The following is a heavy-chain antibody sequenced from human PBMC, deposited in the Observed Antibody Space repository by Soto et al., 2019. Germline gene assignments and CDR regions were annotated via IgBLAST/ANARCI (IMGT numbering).Heavy chain of an antibody. CDR3: ATSVGYCISTSCQFDY. V-gene: IGHV1-18*01. J-gene: IGHJ4*02. CDR1: GYTLTSYG. Sequence: ASVKVSCKASGYTLTSYGVSWVRQAPGQGLEWMGWISAYNGNTNYAQKLQGRVTMTTDTSTSTAYMELRSLRSDDTAVYYCATSVGYCISTSCQFDYWGQGTLVTVSS. D-gene: IGHD2-2*03. CDR2: ISAYNGNT.